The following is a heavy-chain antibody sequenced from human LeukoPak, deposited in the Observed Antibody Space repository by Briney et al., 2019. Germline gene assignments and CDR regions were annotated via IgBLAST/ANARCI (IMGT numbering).Heavy chain of an antibody. CDR2: IRSKAYGGTT. CDR1: GFAFCDYA. V-gene: IGHV3-49*04. Sequence: GRSLRLSCTASGFAFCDYAMGWVRQAPGKGLEWIGFIRSKAYGGTTQYAPSVKGRFTISRDDSKSIAYLQMNSLKTEDTAVYYCSLAQYYNQGGYWGQGTLLTVSS. J-gene: IGHJ4*02. CDR3: SLAQYYNQGGY. D-gene: IGHD1-1*01.